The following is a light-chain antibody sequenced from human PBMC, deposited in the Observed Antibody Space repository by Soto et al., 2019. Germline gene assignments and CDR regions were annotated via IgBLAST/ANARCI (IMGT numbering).Light chain of an antibody. Sequence: IVMTQSPVTLSVSPGEGAALSCRASQSVASNLAWYQQRPGQAPRLLIYAASTRVTGIPARFSGSGSGTEFTRTISGLQPEDFAIYYCQQYDTLPLYTFGQGTKLEIK. CDR3: QQYDTLPLYT. CDR2: AAS. CDR1: QSVASN. J-gene: IGKJ2*01. V-gene: IGKV3-15*01.